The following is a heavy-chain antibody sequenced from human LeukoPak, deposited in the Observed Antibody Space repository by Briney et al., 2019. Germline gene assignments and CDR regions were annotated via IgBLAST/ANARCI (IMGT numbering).Heavy chain of an antibody. J-gene: IGHJ4*02. D-gene: IGHD3-10*01. V-gene: IGHV7-4-1*02. CDR1: GYPFSAYF. CDR2: IDTTTGNP. Sequence: VSVKVSCKASGYPFSAYFLNWVRQAPPQGLEWMGNIDTTTGNPRYAQDFTGRFVFSLDTSVSTAYLQITSLKADDTAAYYCVRGAPTPGMDSWGQGTQVTVSS. CDR3: VRGAPTPGMDS.